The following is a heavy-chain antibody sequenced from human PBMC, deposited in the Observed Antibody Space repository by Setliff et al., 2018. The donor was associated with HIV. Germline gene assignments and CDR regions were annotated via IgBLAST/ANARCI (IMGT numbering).Heavy chain of an antibody. D-gene: IGHD2-2*01. Sequence: PGGSLRLSCAASGFTFSSYTMHWVRQAPGKGLEWVASISGGGKSIYYADSVKGRFTISRDNAARSLYLQMNSLGAEDTAVYYCARGRRVSSNYYYYYYMDVWGKGTTVTVSS. V-gene: IGHV3-21*04. CDR3: ARGRRVSSNYYYYYYMDV. CDR1: GFTFSSYT. CDR2: ISGGGKSI. J-gene: IGHJ6*03.